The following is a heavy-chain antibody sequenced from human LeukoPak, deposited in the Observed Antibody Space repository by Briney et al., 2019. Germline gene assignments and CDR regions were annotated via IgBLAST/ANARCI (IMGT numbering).Heavy chain of an antibody. CDR2: INHSGST. V-gene: IGHV4-34*01. Sequence: PSETLSLTCAVYGGSFSGYYWSWIRQPPGKGLEWIGEINHSGSTNYNPSLKSRVTISVDTSKNQFSLKLSSVTAADTAVYCCARGLGMVSYSWGQGTLVTVSS. CDR3: ARGLGMVSYS. D-gene: IGHD2-8*01. J-gene: IGHJ4*02. CDR1: GGSFSGYY.